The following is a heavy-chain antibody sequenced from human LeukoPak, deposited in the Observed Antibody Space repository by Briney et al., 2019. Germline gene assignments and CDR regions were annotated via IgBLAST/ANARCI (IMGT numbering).Heavy chain of an antibody. CDR3: ARSRSGWYNFDY. Sequence: PGGSLRLSCAASGFTLRNYAMSWVRQAPGKGLEWVSAISGSAVITYYADSVKGRFTISRDNSKNTLYLQMNSLRAEDTAVYYCARSRSGWYNFDYWGPGTLVTVSS. D-gene: IGHD6-19*01. CDR1: GFTLRNYA. J-gene: IGHJ4*02. V-gene: IGHV3-23*01. CDR2: ISGSAVIT.